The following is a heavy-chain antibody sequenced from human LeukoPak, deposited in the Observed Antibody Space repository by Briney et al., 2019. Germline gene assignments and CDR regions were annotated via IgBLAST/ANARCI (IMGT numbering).Heavy chain of an antibody. CDR2: INPNSGGI. CDR1: GYTFTGYY. V-gene: IGHV1-2*02. D-gene: IGHD6-13*01. CDR3: ARDDASNWSSDFDH. J-gene: IGHJ4*02. Sequence: ASVKVSCKASGYTFTGYYMHWVRQAPGQGLEWMGWINPNSGGIDYAQKFQGRVTMTRDTSISTAYMELSRLTSDDTAVYYCARDDASNWSSDFDHWGQGTLVTVSS.